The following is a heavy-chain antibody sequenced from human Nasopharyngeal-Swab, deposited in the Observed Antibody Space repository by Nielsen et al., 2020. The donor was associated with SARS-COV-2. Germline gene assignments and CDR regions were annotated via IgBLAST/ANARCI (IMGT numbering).Heavy chain of an antibody. J-gene: IGHJ4*02. CDR2: IYPGDSDT. V-gene: IGHV5-51*01. CDR1: GYSLTSYR. CDR3: ARRLAAAGIIDY. D-gene: IGHD6-13*01. Sequence: GESLKISCKGSGYSLTSYRIGLVPQMPGKGTEWMGIIYPGDSDTRYSPSFQGQVTISADKSISTAYLQWSSLKASDTAMYYCARRLAAAGIIDYWGQGTLVTVPS.